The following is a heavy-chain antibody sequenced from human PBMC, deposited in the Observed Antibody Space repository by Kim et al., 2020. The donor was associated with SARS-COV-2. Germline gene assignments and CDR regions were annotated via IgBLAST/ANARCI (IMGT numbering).Heavy chain of an antibody. J-gene: IGHJ4*02. V-gene: IGHV1-18*01. Sequence: TSYGQKVRGRFIMTADTSTNTAYMELWSRRSDDTAMYYCARGAYGDVSFDYWGQGTLVTVSS. D-gene: IGHD4-17*01. CDR2: T. CDR3: ARGAYGDVSFDY.